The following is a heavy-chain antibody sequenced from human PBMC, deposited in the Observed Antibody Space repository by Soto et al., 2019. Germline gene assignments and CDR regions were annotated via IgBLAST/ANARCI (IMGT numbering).Heavy chain of an antibody. J-gene: IGHJ4*02. CDR2: IYHSGSN. D-gene: IGHD2-15*01. V-gene: IGHV4-30-2*01. CDR3: ARGQVVAAQH. CDR1: GGSISSGGYS. Sequence: QLQLQESGSGLVKPSQTLSLTCAVSGGSISSGGYSWSWIRQPPGKGLEWIGYIYHSGSNYYNPSRKIRVTTAVDRSKNQFSLKLSSVTAADTAVYYCARGQVVAAQHWGQGTLVTVSS.